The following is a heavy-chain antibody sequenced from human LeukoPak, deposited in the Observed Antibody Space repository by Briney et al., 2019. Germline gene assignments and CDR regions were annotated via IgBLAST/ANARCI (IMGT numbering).Heavy chain of an antibody. V-gene: IGHV4-30-2*01. J-gene: IGHJ4*02. CDR2: IYHSGST. D-gene: IGHD3-10*01. Sequence: SETLSLTCTVSGGSISSGGYYWSWIRQPPGKGLEWIGYIYHSGSTYYNPSLKSRVTISIDRSKNQFSLKLSSVTAADTAVYYCARDGXYXXGIDYWGQGTLVTVSS. CDR1: GGSISSGGYY. CDR3: ARDGXYXXGIDY.